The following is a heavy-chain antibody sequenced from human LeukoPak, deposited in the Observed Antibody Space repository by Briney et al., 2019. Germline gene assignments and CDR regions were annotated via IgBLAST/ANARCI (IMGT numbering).Heavy chain of an antibody. CDR2: ISAYNGIT. V-gene: IGHV1-18*04. J-gene: IGHJ4*02. CDR1: GYTFTSYY. D-gene: IGHD3-16*02. CDR3: ARDPRITFGGVIASVIFDY. Sequence: ASVKVSCKASGYTFTSYYMHWVRQAPGQGLEWMGWISAYNGITNYAQKLQGRVTMTTDTSTSTAYMELRSLRSDDTAVYYCARDPRITFGGVIASVIFDYWGQGTLVTVSS.